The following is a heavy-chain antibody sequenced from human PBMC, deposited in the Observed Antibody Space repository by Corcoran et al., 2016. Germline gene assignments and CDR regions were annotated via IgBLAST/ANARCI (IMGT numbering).Heavy chain of an antibody. J-gene: IGHJ4*02. V-gene: IGHV3-21*01. D-gene: IGHD2-15*01. CDR1: GFTFSSYS. CDR3: ARALGSTLAPPDY. CDR2: ISSSSSYI. Sequence: EVQLVESGGGLVKPGGSLRLSCSASGFTFSSYSMNWVRQAPGKGLEWVSSISSSSSYIYYADSVKGRFTISRDNAKNSLYLQMNSLRAEDTAVYYCARALGSTLAPPDYWGQGTLVTVSS.